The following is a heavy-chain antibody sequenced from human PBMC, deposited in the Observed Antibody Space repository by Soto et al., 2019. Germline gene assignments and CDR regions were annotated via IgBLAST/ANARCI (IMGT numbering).Heavy chain of an antibody. CDR1: GFTLSSYA. CDR3: ARGQRALITYGPFDP. J-gene: IGHJ5*02. D-gene: IGHD4-17*01. Sequence: LRLSCAASGFTLSSYAMSWVRQAPGKGLEWVSTFSGTGGYTYYADSVKGRFTISRDDSKNTLFLHVNSLRAADTAVYYCARGQRALITYGPFDPWGQGTLVTVSS. CDR2: FSGTGGYT. V-gene: IGHV3-23*01.